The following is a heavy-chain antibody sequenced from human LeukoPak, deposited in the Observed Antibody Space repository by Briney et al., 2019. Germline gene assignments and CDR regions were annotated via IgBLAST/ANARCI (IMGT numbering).Heavy chain of an antibody. CDR3: AREGRLSGTYYGGGWFDP. CDR2: ISNSGGT. CDR1: GYTFTGHY. D-gene: IGHD4-23*01. V-gene: IGHV1-2*02. Sequence: GSSEKVSCKTSGYTFTGHYMHWVRQVPGQGLEWMGWISNSGGTNYAQKFQGRVTMTRDTSISTAYMELSWLRSDDTALYYCAREGRLSGTYYGGGWFDPWGQGTLVIVSS. J-gene: IGHJ5*02.